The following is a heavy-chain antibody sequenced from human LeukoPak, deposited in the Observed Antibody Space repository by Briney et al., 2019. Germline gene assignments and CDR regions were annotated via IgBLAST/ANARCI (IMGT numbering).Heavy chain of an antibody. CDR2: ISSSGGSP. J-gene: IGHJ4*02. CDR1: GFSFSSYA. D-gene: IGHD3-22*01. Sequence: PGGSLRLSGAASGFSFSSYAMSWVRQAPGKGLEWVSGISSSGGSPYYADSVQGRFTISRDNSKNTLFPQMTGLRAEDTAVYYCADLGTTYYYDRSTYWGQGTLVAVSS. V-gene: IGHV3-23*01. CDR3: ADLGTTYYYDRSTY.